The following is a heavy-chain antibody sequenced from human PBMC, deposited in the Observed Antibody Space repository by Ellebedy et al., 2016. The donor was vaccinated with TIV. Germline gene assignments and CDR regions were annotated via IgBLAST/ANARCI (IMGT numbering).Heavy chain of an antibody. J-gene: IGHJ4*01. V-gene: IGHV4-31*03. CDR1: GYSISRGGYY. D-gene: IGHD1-26*01. CDR3: ARLRVGAYMPTEY. CDR2: IYYSGET. Sequence: MPSETLSLTCTVSGYSISRGGYYWGWIRQHQGKGLEWIGSIYYSGETFYNPSLKSRATVSSEKSMNRFSLRLTSGTAADTAVYYCARLRVGAYMPTEYWGPGTLVTVSS.